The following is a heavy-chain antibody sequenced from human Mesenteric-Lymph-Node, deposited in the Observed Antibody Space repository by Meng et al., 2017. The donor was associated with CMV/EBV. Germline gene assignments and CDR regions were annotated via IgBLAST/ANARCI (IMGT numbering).Heavy chain of an antibody. CDR2: ISSSGSVK. D-gene: IGHD1-14*01. CDR1: GFSFSDYY. J-gene: IGHJ5*02. CDR3: AADGTTWHSGWFDP. V-gene: IGHV3-11*01. Sequence: ASGFSFSDYYMSWIRQAPGKGLEWLSYISSSGSVKYYADSVKGRFTISRDNAKNSLYLEMNRLSAEDTAIYYCAADGTTWHSGWFDPWGQGTLVTVSS.